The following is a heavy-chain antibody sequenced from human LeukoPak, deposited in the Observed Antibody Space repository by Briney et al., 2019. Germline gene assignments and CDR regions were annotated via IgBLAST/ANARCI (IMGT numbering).Heavy chain of an antibody. J-gene: IGHJ4*02. CDR1: GFTFSSYG. CDR3: AKDRVVPAAIPDY. V-gene: IGHV3-30*02. CDR2: IRYDGSNK. D-gene: IGHD2-2*02. Sequence: GGSLRLPCAASGFTFSSYGMHWVRQAPGKGLEWVAFIRYDGSNKYYADSVKGRFTISRDNSKNTLYLQMNSLRAEDTAVYYCAKDRVVPAAIPDYWGQGTLVTVSS.